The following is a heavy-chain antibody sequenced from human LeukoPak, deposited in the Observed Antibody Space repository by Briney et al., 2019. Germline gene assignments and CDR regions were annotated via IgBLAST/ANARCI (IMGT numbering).Heavy chain of an antibody. D-gene: IGHD2-2*01. CDR1: GGSISSSSYY. CDR3: ARRTSRYYMDV. CDR2: IYYSGNT. Sequence: PSETLSLTCTVSGGSISSSSYYWGWIRQPPGKGLEWIGSIYYSGNTYYNPSLKSRVTISVDTSKNQSSLKLSSVTAADTAVYYCARRTSRYYMDVWGKGTTVTVSS. J-gene: IGHJ6*03. V-gene: IGHV4-39*01.